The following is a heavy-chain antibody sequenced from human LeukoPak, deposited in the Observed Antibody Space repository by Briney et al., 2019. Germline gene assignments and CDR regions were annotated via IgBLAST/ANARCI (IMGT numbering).Heavy chain of an antibody. V-gene: IGHV4-30-4*01. J-gene: IGHJ2*01. Sequence: SETLSLTCTVSGGSISSGDYYWSWIRQPPGKGLEWVGYIYYSGSTYYNPSLKSRVTISVDTSKNQFSLKLSSVTAADTAVYYCARENDGDYAGRYFDLWGRGTLVTVSS. CDR1: GGSISSGDYY. CDR3: ARENDGDYAGRYFDL. D-gene: IGHD4-17*01. CDR2: IYYSGST.